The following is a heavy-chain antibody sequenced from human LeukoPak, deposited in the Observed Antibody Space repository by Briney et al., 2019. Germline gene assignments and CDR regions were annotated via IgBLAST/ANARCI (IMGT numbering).Heavy chain of an antibody. D-gene: IGHD1-26*01. J-gene: IGHJ6*02. CDR3: ARSMGFFYGVDV. V-gene: IGHV5-10-1*01. CDR1: GSIFTNYW. Sequence: GESLQISCQCSGSIFTNYWISWVRQLPGKGVEWMGRIDPSDSYSNYSPSFQGHVTFSVDKSITTSYLQWSGLKASDTAIYYCARSMGFFYGVDVWGQGTMVTVSS. CDR2: IDPSDSYS.